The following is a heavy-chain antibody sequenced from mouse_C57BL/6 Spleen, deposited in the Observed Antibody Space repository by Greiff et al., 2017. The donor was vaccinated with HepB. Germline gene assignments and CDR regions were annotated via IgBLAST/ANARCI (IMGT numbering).Heavy chain of an antibody. CDR1: GYTFTDYY. CDR2: INPYNGGT. CDR3: ARRGLLGRDYYAMDY. J-gene: IGHJ4*01. D-gene: IGHD4-1*01. V-gene: IGHV1-19*01. Sequence: VQLQQSGPVLVKPGASVKMSCKASGYTFTDYYMNWVKQSHGKSLEWIGVINPYNGGTSYNQKFKGKATLTVDKSSSTAYMELNSLTSEDSAVYYCARRGLLGRDYYAMDYWGQGTSVTVSS.